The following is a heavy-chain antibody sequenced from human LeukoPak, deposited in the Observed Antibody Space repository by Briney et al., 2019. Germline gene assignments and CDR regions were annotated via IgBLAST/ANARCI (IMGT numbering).Heavy chain of an antibody. J-gene: IGHJ4*02. CDR1: GYTLTELS. CDR2: FDPEDGET. D-gene: IGHD2-21*01. V-gene: IGHV1-24*01. Sequence: ASVKVSCKVSGYTLTELSMHWVRQAPGKGLEWMGGFDPEDGETIYAQKFQGRVAMTEDTSTDTAYMELSSLRSEDTAVYYCATGLAYCGGDCFPSFDYWGQGTLVTVSS. CDR3: ATGLAYCGGDCFPSFDY.